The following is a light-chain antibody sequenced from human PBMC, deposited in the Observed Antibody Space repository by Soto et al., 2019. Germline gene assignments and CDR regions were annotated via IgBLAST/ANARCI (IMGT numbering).Light chain of an antibody. J-gene: IGKJ1*01. CDR2: GAS. Sequence: DIETIQTPSTQTTSAQDRVTIACRFRQSISTWLAWYQQKPRKAPTLLIYGASSLASGVPSRFSGSGAGTEFTLTISSLQPADFATYYCQQHNGYSQRMFGEGTKVDIK. V-gene: IGKV1-5*01. CDR3: QQHNGYSQRM. CDR1: QSISTW.